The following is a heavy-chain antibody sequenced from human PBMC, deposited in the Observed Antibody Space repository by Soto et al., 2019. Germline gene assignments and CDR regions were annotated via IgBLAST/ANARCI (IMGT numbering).Heavy chain of an antibody. Sequence: SETLSLTCTVSGGSISSYYWSWIRQPPGKGLEWIGYIYYSGSTNYNPSLKSRVTISVVTSKNQFSLKLSSVTAADTAVYYCARGSYSSSWYWFDPWGQGTLVTVSS. CDR3: ARGSYSSSWYWFDP. J-gene: IGHJ5*02. V-gene: IGHV4-59*01. CDR1: GGSISSYY. D-gene: IGHD6-13*01. CDR2: IYYSGST.